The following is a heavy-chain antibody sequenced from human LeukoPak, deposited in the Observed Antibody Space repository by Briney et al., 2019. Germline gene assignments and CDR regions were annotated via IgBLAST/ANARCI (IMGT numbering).Heavy chain of an antibody. CDR2: INPNSGGT. Sequence: ASVKVSCKASGHTFTGYYMHWVRQAPGQGLEWMGRINPNSGGTNYAQKFQGRVTMTRDTSISTAYMELSRLRSDDTAVYYCARDYLAAAGYYYYYMDIWGKGTTVTVSS. V-gene: IGHV1-2*06. CDR3: ARDYLAAAGYYYYYMDI. J-gene: IGHJ6*03. D-gene: IGHD6-13*01. CDR1: GHTFTGYY.